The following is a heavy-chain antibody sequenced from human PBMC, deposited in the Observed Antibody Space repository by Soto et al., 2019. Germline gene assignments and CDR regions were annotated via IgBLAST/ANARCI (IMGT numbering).Heavy chain of an antibody. Sequence: QVQLVQSGTEVTEPGASVKVSCKTPGYTFTNYGISWVRQAPGQGLEWMGWISTYNGNTKYAQKLQGRVTMTTDTSTSTAYMELRSLRSDDTAMYYCARTGVLMTLEPFEIWGQGTMLTVSS. CDR3: ARTGVLMTLEPFEI. CDR2: ISTYNGNT. V-gene: IGHV1-18*01. CDR1: GYTFTNYG. J-gene: IGHJ3*02. D-gene: IGHD3-3*01.